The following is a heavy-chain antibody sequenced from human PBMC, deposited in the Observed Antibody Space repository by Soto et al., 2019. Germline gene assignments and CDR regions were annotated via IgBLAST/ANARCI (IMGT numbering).Heavy chain of an antibody. V-gene: IGHV3-30*03. Sequence: GGSLRLSCAASGFTFSSYGMHWVRQAPGKGLEWVAVISYDGSNKYYADSVKGRFTISRDNSKNTLYLQMSSLRAEDTAVYYCASLVVGGYYYGMDVWGQGTTVTVSS. CDR3: ASLVVGGYYYGMDV. CDR1: GFTFSSYG. CDR2: ISYDGSNK. D-gene: IGHD2-21*01. J-gene: IGHJ6*02.